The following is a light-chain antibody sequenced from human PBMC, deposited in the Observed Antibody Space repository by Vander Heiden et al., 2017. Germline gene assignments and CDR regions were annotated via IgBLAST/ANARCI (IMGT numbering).Light chain of an antibody. V-gene: IGKV1-12*01. CDR3: QQGNNFPPS. Sequence: DIKMPKSPSSVSASVGDSVTITCRARQHINNWLAWYQQKPGKAPKLLIYAASSLPSGVPSRFSGSGSGTDFTLTISSLQPEDFATYYCQQGNNFPPSFGPGTKVDVK. CDR2: AAS. J-gene: IGKJ3*01. CDR1: QHINNW.